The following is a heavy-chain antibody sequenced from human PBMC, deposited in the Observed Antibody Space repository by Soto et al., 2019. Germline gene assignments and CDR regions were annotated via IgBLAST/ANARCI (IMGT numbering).Heavy chain of an antibody. CDR2: IYPGDSDT. D-gene: IGHD3-3*01. Sequence: PGESLKISCKGCGYSFTSYWIGWVSQMHGKGLEWMGIIYPGDSDTRYSPSFQGQVTISADKSISTAYLQWSSLKASDTATYYCARHDSRYDFWSGSYYFDYWGQGTLVTVSS. J-gene: IGHJ4*02. CDR1: GYSFTSYW. CDR3: ARHDSRYDFWSGSYYFDY. V-gene: IGHV5-51*01.